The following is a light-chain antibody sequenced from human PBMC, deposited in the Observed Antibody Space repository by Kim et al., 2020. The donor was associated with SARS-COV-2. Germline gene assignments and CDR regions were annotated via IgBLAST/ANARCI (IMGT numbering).Light chain of an antibody. J-gene: IGLJ3*02. V-gene: IGLV1-44*01. CDR2: GTH. CDR1: IANIGSSI. Sequence: GQMVSISCSAIIANIGSSILNWYQLLPGTAPQLLIHGTHPRLLGVPDRFSGSKSYTAASLAISRLQSDDECYYLCAAWDVSLKGWVFGGGTQLTVL. CDR3: AAWDVSLKGWV.